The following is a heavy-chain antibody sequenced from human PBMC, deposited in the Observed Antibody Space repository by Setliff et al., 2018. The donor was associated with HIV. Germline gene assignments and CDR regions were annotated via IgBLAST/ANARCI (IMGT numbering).Heavy chain of an antibody. Sequence: PSETLSLTCTVSGGSISRHYWSWIRQSPGKGLEWIGYMNDSGSAKYNPSLKSRVTISVETSKSQFSLRVNSVTAADSAIYYCAREFCTHGVCYEYYLDYWGQGTLVTVSS. V-gene: IGHV4-59*11. D-gene: IGHD2-8*01. CDR3: AREFCTHGVCYEYYLDY. CDR2: MNDSGSA. CDR1: GGSISRHY. J-gene: IGHJ4*02.